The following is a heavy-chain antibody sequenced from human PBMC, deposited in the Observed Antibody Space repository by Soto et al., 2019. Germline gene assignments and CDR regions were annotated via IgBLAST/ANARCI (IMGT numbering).Heavy chain of an antibody. D-gene: IGHD3-3*01. Sequence: GGSLRLSCAASGFTFSSYAMSWVRQAPGKGLEWVSAISGSGGSTYYADSVKGRFTISRDNSKNTLYLQMNSLRAEDTAVYYCAKQKPGADYDFWIGSIPPYYYYRMDVWGQGTTDTVSS. J-gene: IGHJ6*02. CDR3: AKQKPGADYDFWIGSIPPYYYYRMDV. V-gene: IGHV3-23*01. CDR2: ISGSGGST. CDR1: GFTFSSYA.